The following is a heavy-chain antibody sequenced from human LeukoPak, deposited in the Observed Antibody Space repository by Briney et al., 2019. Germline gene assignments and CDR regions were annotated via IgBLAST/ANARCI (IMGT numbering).Heavy chain of an antibody. Sequence: GGSLRLSCVASGFNFNTKWMHWIRQAPGKGLEWVSLMNGDGSRINYADSVKGRFTISRDNAKNTLYLQMNSLRAEDTAVYYCARGFDPGAFDIWGQGTMVTVSS. CDR3: ARGFDPGAFDI. J-gene: IGHJ3*02. CDR1: GFNFNTKW. CDR2: MNGDGSRI. D-gene: IGHD3-9*01. V-gene: IGHV3-74*01.